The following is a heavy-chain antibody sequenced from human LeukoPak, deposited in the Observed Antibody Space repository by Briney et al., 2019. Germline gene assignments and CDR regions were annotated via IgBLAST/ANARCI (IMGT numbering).Heavy chain of an antibody. CDR3: ARDQGGYYYGSGSYPTNY. CDR2: ISSSSSYI. D-gene: IGHD3-10*01. J-gene: IGHJ4*02. V-gene: IGHV3-21*01. Sequence: GGSLRLSCAASGFTFSSYSMNWVRQAPGKGLEWVSSISSSSSYIYYADSVKGRFTISRDNAKNSLYLQMNSLRAEDTAVYYCARDQGGYYYGSGSYPTNYWGQGTLVTVSS. CDR1: GFTFSSYS.